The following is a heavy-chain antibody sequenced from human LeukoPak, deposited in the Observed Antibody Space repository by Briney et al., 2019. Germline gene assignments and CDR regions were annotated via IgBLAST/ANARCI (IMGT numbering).Heavy chain of an antibody. Sequence: GGSLRLSCAASGFTVSSNYMSRVRQAPGKGLEGVSVIYSGGSTYYADSVKGRFTISRDNSKNTLYLQMNSLRAEDTAVYYCATSIPPTVTPIFDYWGQGTLVTVSS. V-gene: IGHV3-53*01. D-gene: IGHD4-17*01. J-gene: IGHJ4*02. CDR3: ATSIPPTVTPIFDY. CDR1: GFTVSSNY. CDR2: IYSGGST.